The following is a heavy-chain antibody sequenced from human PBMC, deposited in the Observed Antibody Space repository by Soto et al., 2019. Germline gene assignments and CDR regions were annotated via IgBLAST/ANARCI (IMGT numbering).Heavy chain of an antibody. CDR2: IYYSGST. CDR1: GGSISSYY. D-gene: IGHD3-10*01. CDR3: ARDDRVRGVTRGSDP. Sequence: SETLSLTCTVSGGSISSYYWSWIRQPPGKGLEWIGYIYYSGSTNYNPSLKSRVTISVDTSKNQFSLKLSSVTAADTAVYYCARDDRVRGVTRGSDPWGQGTLVTVSS. V-gene: IGHV4-59*01. J-gene: IGHJ5*02.